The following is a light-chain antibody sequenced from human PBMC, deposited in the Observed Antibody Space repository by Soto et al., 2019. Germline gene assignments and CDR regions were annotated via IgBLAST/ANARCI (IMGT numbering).Light chain of an antibody. V-gene: IGLV2-23*01. CDR1: SSDVRTYNL. CDR2: EGS. CDR3: CSYAAGSAPYV. J-gene: IGLJ1*01. Sequence: QSVLTQPASVSGSPGQSITISCTGTSSDVRTYNLVSWYQQHPGKAPKLMLYEGSKRPSGVSNRFSGSNSGNTASLTISGLQAEDEADYYCCSYAAGSAPYVFGTGTKVTVL.